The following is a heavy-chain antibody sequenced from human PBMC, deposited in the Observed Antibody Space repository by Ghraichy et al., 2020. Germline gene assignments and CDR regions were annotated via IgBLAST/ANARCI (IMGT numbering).Heavy chain of an antibody. J-gene: IGHJ2*01. CDR1: GFIFSDYA. CDR2: ISYDGGHD. Sequence: GGSLRLSCAASGFIFSDYAMHWVRQAPGKGLEWVAVISYDGGHDSYVDSVKGRFTISRDSSQNTMSLQMNNVRAGDTAVYYCARLPLPRRAAVGDWYFDLWGRGTLVTVSS. CDR3: ARLPLPRRAAVGDWYFDL. D-gene: IGHD6-13*01. V-gene: IGHV3-30*03.